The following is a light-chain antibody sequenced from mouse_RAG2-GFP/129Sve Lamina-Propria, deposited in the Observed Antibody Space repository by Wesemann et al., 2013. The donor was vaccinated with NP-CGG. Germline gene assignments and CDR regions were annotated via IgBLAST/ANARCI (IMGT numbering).Light chain of an antibody. Sequence: DIVMTQSHKFMSTSVGDRVSITCKASQDVSTAVAWYQQKPGQSPKLLIYWASTRHTGVPDRFTGSGSGTDYTLTISSVQAEDLADYFCQQYSSYLTFGAGTKLELK. CDR2: WAS. CDR3: QQYSSYLT. CDR1: QDVSTA. J-gene: IGKJ5*01. V-gene: IGKV6-23*01.